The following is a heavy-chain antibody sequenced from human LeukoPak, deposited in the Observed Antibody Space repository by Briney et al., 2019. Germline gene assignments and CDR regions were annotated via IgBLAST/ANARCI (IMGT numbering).Heavy chain of an antibody. CDR3: ARVGGDIVVAPAADINYYYGMDV. V-gene: IGHV4-34*01. Sequence: SETLSLTCAVYGGSFSGYYWSWIRQPPGKGLEWIGEINHSGSTNYNPSLKSRVTISVDTSKNQFSLKLSSVTAADTAVYYCARVGGDIVVAPAADINYYYGMDVWGQGTTVTVSS. CDR2: INHSGST. CDR1: GGSFSGYY. J-gene: IGHJ6*02. D-gene: IGHD2-2*01.